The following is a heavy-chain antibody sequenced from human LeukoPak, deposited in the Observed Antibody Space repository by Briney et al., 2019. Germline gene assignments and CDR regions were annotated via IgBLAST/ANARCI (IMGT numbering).Heavy chain of an antibody. D-gene: IGHD2-15*01. Sequence: GRSLRLSCAASGFTFSSYGMHWVRQAPGKGLEWVAIIWSDGSNKYYADSVKGRFTISRDNSKNTLYLQMNSLRAEDTAVYYCAKDRFPPYCSGGSCYSGGWFDPWGQGTLVTVSS. CDR3: AKDRFPPYCSGGSCYSGGWFDP. V-gene: IGHV3-33*06. J-gene: IGHJ5*02. CDR2: IWSDGSNK. CDR1: GFTFSSYG.